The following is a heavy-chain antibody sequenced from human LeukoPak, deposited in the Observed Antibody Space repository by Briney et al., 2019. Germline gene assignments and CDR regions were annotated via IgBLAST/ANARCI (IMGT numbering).Heavy chain of an antibody. CDR3: TRDGVVAVAGKDY. J-gene: IGHJ4*02. D-gene: IGHD6-19*01. V-gene: IGHV3-49*04. CDR1: GFTFGDYA. Sequence: GGSLRLSCTASGFTFGDYAMSWVRQAPGKGLEWVGFIGSKAYGGTTEYAASVKGRFTISRDDSKSIAYLQMNSLKTEDTAVYYCTRDGVVAVAGKDYWGQGTLVTVSS. CDR2: IGSKAYGGTT.